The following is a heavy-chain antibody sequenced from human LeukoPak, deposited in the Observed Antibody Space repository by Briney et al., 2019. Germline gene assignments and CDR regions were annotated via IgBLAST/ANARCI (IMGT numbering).Heavy chain of an antibody. D-gene: IGHD3-10*01. V-gene: IGHV3-7*01. CDR2: IKQDGSEK. J-gene: IGHJ4*02. CDR3: ARDDPGGSGSYYTY. Sequence: GWSLRLSCASSGFTFSSYWMSWVRQAPGKGLEWVGNIKQDGSEKYYVDSVKGRFTISRDNAKSSLYLQMNSLRAEDTAVYYCARDDPGGSGSYYTYWGQGTLVTVSS. CDR1: GFTFSSYW.